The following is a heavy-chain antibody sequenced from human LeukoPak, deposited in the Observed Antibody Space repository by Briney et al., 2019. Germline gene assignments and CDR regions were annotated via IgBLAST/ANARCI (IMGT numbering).Heavy chain of an antibody. CDR3: ARGEYYDSSGYYAFDY. V-gene: IGHV3-30-3*01. Sequence: GGSLRLSCVASGFTFGKYWMSWVRQAPGKGLEWMAVISYDGSNKYYADSVKGRFTISRDNSKNTLYLQMNSLRAEDTAVYYCARGEYYDSSGYYAFDYWGQGTLVTVSS. CDR1: GFTFGKYW. J-gene: IGHJ4*02. CDR2: ISYDGSNK. D-gene: IGHD3-22*01.